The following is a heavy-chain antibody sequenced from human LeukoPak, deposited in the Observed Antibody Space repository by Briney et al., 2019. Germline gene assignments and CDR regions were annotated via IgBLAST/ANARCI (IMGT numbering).Heavy chain of an antibody. D-gene: IGHD3-9*01. Sequence: SETLSLTCAVSGGSISSSSYYWGWVRQPPGKGLEWIGTINYSGNTYYNPSLKSRVTISADTSKNQFSLKLSSVTAADTAVYYCARYGTPFITILPWGQGTLVTVSS. CDR3: ARYGTPFITILP. V-gene: IGHV4-39*01. CDR1: GGSISSSSYY. CDR2: INYSGNT. J-gene: IGHJ4*02.